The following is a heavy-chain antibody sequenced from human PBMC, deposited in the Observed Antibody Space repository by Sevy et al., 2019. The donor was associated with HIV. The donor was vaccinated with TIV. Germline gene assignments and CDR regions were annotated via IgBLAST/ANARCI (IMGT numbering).Heavy chain of an antibody. D-gene: IGHD6-25*01. CDR1: GYTFTSYD. J-gene: IGHJ4*02. Sequence: ASVKVSCKASGYTFTSYDINWVRQATGQGLEWMGWMNPNSGNTGYAQKFQGRVTMTRNTSISTAYMELSSLRSEDTAVYYCARPPARAGHFDYWGQRTLVTVSS. V-gene: IGHV1-8*01. CDR3: ARPPARAGHFDY. CDR2: MNPNSGNT.